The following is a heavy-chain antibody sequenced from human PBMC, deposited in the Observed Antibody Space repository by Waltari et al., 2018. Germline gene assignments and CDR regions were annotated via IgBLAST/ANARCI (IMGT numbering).Heavy chain of an antibody. CDR2: ISSSSSYI. Sequence: EVQLVESGGGLVKPGGSLRLSCAASGFTFSSYSMNWVRQAPGKGLEWVSSISSSSSYICYADSVKCRFTISRDSAKNSLYLQINRLRAEDTAVYYGAREPYSSSWRFEDYWGQGTLVTVSS. CDR1: GFTFSSYS. CDR3: AREPYSSSWRFEDY. V-gene: IGHV3-21*01. J-gene: IGHJ4*02. D-gene: IGHD6-13*01.